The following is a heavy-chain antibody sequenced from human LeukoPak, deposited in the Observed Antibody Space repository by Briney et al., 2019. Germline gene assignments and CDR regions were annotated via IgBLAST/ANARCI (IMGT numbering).Heavy chain of an antibody. CDR1: GGTFSSYA. V-gene: IGHV1-69*13. CDR2: IIPIFGTA. D-gene: IGHD1/OR15-1a*01. J-gene: IGHJ5*02. CDR3: AREETGTGGNWFDP. Sequence: SLKVSFKASGGTFSSYAISWVRHAPGQGLEWMGGIIPIFGTANYAQKFQGRVTITADESTSTAYMALSSLRSEDTAVYYCAREETGTGGNWFDPWGQGTLVTVSS.